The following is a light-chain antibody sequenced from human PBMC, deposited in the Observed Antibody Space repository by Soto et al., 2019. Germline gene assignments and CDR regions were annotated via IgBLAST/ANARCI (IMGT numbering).Light chain of an antibody. CDR1: QSVLYSSDNENY. J-gene: IGKJ1*01. V-gene: IGKV4-1*01. Sequence: DIVMTQSPDSLAVSLGERATINCKSSQSVLYSSDNENYLAWYQQKPGQPPKLLIYWESTRVSGVPDRCSGSGSGPDFALTISSLQAEDVAVYYGQQYYSTPRTFGQGTKVGI. CDR2: WES. CDR3: QQYYSTPRT.